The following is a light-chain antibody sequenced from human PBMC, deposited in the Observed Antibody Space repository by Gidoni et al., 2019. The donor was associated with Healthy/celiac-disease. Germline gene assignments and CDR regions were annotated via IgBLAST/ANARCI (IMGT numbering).Light chain of an antibody. CDR2: YDD. CDR3: AAWDDRLNGVV. J-gene: IGLJ2*01. V-gene: IGLV1-36*01. Sequence: QSVLTQPPSVSEAPRPRVTISCSGSSSNIGNNAVNWYQQLPGKAPKLLIYYDDLLPSGVSDRFSGSKSGTSASLAISGLQSEDEADYYCAAWDDRLNGVVFGGGTKLTV. CDR1: SSNIGNNA.